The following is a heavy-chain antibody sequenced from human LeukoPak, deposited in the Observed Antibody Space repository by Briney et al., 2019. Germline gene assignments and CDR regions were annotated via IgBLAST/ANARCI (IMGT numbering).Heavy chain of an antibody. CDR3: ARVGGTNYYYYGMDV. CDR1: GGSISNYY. CDR2: IYYSGST. D-gene: IGHD1-1*01. Sequence: SETLSLTCTVSGGSISNYYWSWIRQPPGKGLEWIGYIYYSGSTNYNPSLKSRVTISVDTSKNQFSLNLSSVTAADTAMYYCARVGGTNYYYYGMDVWGQGTTVTVSS. V-gene: IGHV4-59*01. J-gene: IGHJ6*02.